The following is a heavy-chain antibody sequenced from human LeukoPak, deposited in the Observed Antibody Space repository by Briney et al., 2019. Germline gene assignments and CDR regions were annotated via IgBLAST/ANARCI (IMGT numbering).Heavy chain of an antibody. J-gene: IGHJ4*02. D-gene: IGHD6-13*01. V-gene: IGHV1-8*01. CDR1: GYTFTSYD. CDR2: MNPKSGNT. Sequence: ASVKVSCKASGYTFTSYDINWVRQATGQGLEWMGWMNPKSGNTGYAQKFQGRVTMTRNTSISTAYMELSSLRSEDTAVYYCARAYSSSGKYYFDYWGQGTLVTVSS. CDR3: ARAYSSSGKYYFDY.